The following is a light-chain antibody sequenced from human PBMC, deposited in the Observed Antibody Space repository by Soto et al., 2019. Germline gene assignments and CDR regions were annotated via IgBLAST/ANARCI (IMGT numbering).Light chain of an antibody. Sequence: QSALTQPPSASGSPGQSVTISCTGTSSDVGGYNYVSWYQQHPGKAPKLMIYEVSKRPSGVPDRFSDSKSGNTASLTVSGLQAEDEADYYCTSYAGSNNFFYVFGTGTKVTVL. V-gene: IGLV2-8*01. CDR2: EVS. J-gene: IGLJ1*01. CDR1: SSDVGGYNY. CDR3: TSYAGSNNFFYV.